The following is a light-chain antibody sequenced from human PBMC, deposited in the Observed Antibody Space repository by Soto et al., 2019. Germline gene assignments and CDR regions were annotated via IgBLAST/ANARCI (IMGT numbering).Light chain of an antibody. CDR3: QQLNNYPLT. CDR1: QGISSY. Sequence: DIQLTQSPSFLSASVGDRVTITCRASQGISSYLAWYQRQPGKAPKLLISAASTLQSGVPSRFSGSGSETEFTLTISSLQPEDFATYYCQQLNNYPLTFGGGTKVEIK. J-gene: IGKJ4*01. CDR2: AAS. V-gene: IGKV1-9*01.